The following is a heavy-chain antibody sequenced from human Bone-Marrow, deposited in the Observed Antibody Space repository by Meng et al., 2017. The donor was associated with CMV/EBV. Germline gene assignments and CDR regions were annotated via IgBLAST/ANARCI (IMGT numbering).Heavy chain of an antibody. J-gene: IGHJ6*02. V-gene: IGHV4-4*02. Sequence: SETLSLTCAVSGGSISSSNWWSWVRQPPGKGLEWIGEINHSGSTNYNPSLKSRVTISVDTSKNQFSLKLSSVTAADTAVYYCAKQLAPNYYYGMDVWGQGTTVTVSS. CDR2: INHSGST. CDR1: GGSISSSNW. D-gene: IGHD6-13*01. CDR3: AKQLAPNYYYGMDV.